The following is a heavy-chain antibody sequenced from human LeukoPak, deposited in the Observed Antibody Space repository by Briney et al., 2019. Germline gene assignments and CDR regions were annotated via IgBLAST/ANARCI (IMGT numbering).Heavy chain of an antibody. V-gene: IGHV1-46*01. J-gene: IGHJ4*02. D-gene: IGHD5/OR15-5a*01. Sequence: ASVKVSCKASGYSFTGYYMHWGRQAPGQGLEWMGKINPSDGSTRYAQKFQGRVTMTRDMSTSTVYMELSSLRSEDTAVYYCASSFYDLLVYFDYRGQGTLVTVSS. CDR2: INPSDGST. CDR3: ASSFYDLLVYFDY. CDR1: GYSFTGYY.